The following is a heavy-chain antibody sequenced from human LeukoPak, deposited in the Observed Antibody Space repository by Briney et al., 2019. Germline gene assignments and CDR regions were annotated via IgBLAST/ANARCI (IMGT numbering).Heavy chain of an antibody. V-gene: IGHV3-9*01. CDR1: GFTFDDYA. D-gene: IGHD4-17*01. CDR3: AKDRRRVNDYGDYFDY. J-gene: IGHJ4*02. Sequence: PGGSLRLSCAASGFTFDDYAMHWVRQAPGKGLEWVSGISWNSGSIGYADSVKGRFTISRDNSKNTLYLQMNSLRAEDTAVYYCAKDRRRVNDYGDYFDYWGQGTLVTVSS. CDR2: ISWNSGSI.